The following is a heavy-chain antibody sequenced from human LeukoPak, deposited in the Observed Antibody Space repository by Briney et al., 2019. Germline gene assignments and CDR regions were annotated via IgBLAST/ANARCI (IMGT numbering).Heavy chain of an antibody. CDR2: NYYSGST. CDR1: GASLSSSNYY. Sequence: SETLSLTCAVSGASLSSSNYYWSWIRQPPGKGLEWVVSNYYSGSTNYTPSLKSPVTISVDTSRNQFSLKLSSVTAADTAVYYCARDYCTTTRCYPNYFDYWGQGTLVTVSS. CDR3: ARDYCTTTRCYPNYFDY. J-gene: IGHJ4*02. V-gene: IGHV4-61*01. D-gene: IGHD2-2*01.